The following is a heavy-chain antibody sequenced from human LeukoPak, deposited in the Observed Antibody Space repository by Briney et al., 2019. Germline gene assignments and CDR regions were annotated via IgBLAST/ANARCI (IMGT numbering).Heavy chain of an antibody. CDR2: IYYSGST. Sequence: SETLSLTCTVSGGSISSGGYYWSWIRQHPGKGLEWIGYIYYSGSTYYNPSLKSRVTISVDTAKNQFSLKLSSVTAADTAVYYCARIGWSTNYYYDSSGNWFDPWGQGTLVTVSS. V-gene: IGHV4-31*03. D-gene: IGHD3-22*01. CDR1: GGSISSGGYY. J-gene: IGHJ5*02. CDR3: ARIGWSTNYYYDSSGNWFDP.